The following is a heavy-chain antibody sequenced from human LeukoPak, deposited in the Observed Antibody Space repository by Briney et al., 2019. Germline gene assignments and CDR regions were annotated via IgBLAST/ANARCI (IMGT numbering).Heavy chain of an antibody. D-gene: IGHD2-15*01. V-gene: IGHV3-48*03. CDR2: ISSSGSTI. CDR3: AKNGDRGAYCSGGSCYPYFYYYMDV. Sequence: GGSLRLSCAASGFTFRSYEMNWVRQAPGKGLAWVSYISSSGSTIYYADSVKGRFTISRDNSKNALYLQMNSLRAEDTAIYYCAKNGDRGAYCSGGSCYPYFYYYMDVWGKGTTVTISS. J-gene: IGHJ6*03. CDR1: GFTFRSYE.